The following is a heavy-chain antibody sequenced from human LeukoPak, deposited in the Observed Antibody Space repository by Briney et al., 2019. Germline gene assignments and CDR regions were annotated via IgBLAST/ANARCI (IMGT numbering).Heavy chain of an antibody. Sequence: PGRSLRLSCAASGFTFDDYAMHWVRQAPGKGLEWVSGISWNSGSIGYADSVKGRFTISRDNAKNSLYLQMNSLRAEDMALYYCAKDIKRAVGDAFDIWGQGTMVTVSS. J-gene: IGHJ3*02. V-gene: IGHV3-9*03. D-gene: IGHD6-19*01. CDR2: ISWNSGSI. CDR1: GFTFDDYA. CDR3: AKDIKRAVGDAFDI.